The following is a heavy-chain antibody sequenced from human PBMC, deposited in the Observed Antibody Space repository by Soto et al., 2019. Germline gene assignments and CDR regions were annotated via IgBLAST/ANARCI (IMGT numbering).Heavy chain of an antibody. CDR2: INHSGTT. CDR3: ARGVAAAGHYFDY. V-gene: IGHV4-34*01. CDR1: GGSFSGYY. D-gene: IGHD6-13*01. Sequence: QVQLQQWGAGLLKPSETLSLTCAVYGGSFSGYYWSWIRQPPGKGLEWIGEINHSGTTNYNPSLKGRVTISVDTSKNQFSLKLSSVTAADTAVYYCARGVAAAGHYFDYWGQGTLVTVSS. J-gene: IGHJ4*02.